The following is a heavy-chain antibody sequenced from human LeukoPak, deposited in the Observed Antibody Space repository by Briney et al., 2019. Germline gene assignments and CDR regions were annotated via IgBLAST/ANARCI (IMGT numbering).Heavy chain of an antibody. CDR2: ISSSSSTI. J-gene: IGHJ4*02. Sequence: GGSLRLSCAASGFTFSSYSMNWVHQAPGKGLEWVSYISSSSSTIYYADSVKGRFTISRDNAKNSLYLQMNSLRAEDTAVYYCASENRGYYYDSSGYYSHWGQGTLVTVSS. CDR1: GFTFSSYS. D-gene: IGHD3-22*01. V-gene: IGHV3-48*01. CDR3: ASENRGYYYDSSGYYSH.